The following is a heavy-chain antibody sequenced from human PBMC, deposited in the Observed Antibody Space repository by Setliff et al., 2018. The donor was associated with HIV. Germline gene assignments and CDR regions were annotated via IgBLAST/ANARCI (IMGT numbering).Heavy chain of an antibody. V-gene: IGHV4-59*12. CDR2: VHSTGRT. CDR3: ARAEGYYDNSVNPGRYYYYYMDV. CDR1: GGSIDSYY. J-gene: IGHJ6*03. Sequence: PSETLSLTCAVSGGSIDSYYCTWIRQPPGKGLEWIGYVHSTGRTKNNASLTSRVTFSVDTAKNQCSLKLFSVTAADTAVYYCARAEGYYDNSVNPGRYYYYYMDVWGKGTTVTVSS. D-gene: IGHD3-22*01.